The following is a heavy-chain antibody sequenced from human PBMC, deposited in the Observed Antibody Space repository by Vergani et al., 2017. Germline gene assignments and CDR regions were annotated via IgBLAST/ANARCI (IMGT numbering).Heavy chain of an antibody. CDR2: ISGSVGST. Sequence: EVQLLESGGGLVQPGGSLRLSCAASGFIFSTYAMSWVRQAPGKGLEWVSAISGSVGSTYYADSVKGRFTISRDNSKNTLYLQMDSLRAEDTAVYYCAKDDTYGPDAFDIWGQGTMVTVSS. CDR1: GFIFSTYA. CDR3: AKDDTYGPDAFDI. J-gene: IGHJ3*02. D-gene: IGHD5-18*01. V-gene: IGHV3-23*01.